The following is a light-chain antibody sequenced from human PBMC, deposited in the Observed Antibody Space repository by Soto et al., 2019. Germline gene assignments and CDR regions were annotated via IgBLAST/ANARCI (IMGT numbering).Light chain of an antibody. V-gene: IGLV2-14*01. CDR2: EVS. J-gene: IGLJ1*01. CDR1: SSGVGDYNY. CDR3: SSYTSSSTGV. Sequence: QSVLTQPASVSGSPGQSITISCAGTSSGVGDYNYVSWYQQHPGKAPKLMIYEVSNRPSGVSNRFSGSKSGNTASLTISGLQAEDEADYYCSSYTSSSTGVFGTGTKVTVL.